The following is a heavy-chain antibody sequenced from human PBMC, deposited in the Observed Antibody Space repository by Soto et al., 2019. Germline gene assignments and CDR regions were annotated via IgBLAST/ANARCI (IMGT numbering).Heavy chain of an antibody. CDR3: ARALRTKKDIVVVPAAIRIDY. D-gene: IGHD2-2*01. V-gene: IGHV1-2*02. J-gene: IGHJ4*02. CDR1: GYTFTGYY. Sequence: ASVKVSCKASGYTFTGYYMHWVRQAPGQGLEWMGWINPNSGGTNYAQKFQGRVTMTRDTSISTAYMELSRLRSDDTAVYYCARALRTKKDIVVVPAAIRIDYWGQGTPVTVSS. CDR2: INPNSGGT.